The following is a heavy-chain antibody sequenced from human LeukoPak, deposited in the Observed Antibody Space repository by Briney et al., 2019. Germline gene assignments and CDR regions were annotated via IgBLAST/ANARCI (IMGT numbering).Heavy chain of an antibody. D-gene: IGHD1-7*01. V-gene: IGHV1-2*02. CDR3: ARAEGGMITGTTAPDY. J-gene: IGHJ4*02. CDR1: GYTFTGYY. Sequence: ASLKVSCKASGYTFTGYYMHWVRQAPGQGLDWMGWINPNSGGTNYAQKFQGRVTMTRDTSISTAYMELSRLRSDDTAVYYCARAEGGMITGTTAPDYWGQGTLVTVSS. CDR2: INPNSGGT.